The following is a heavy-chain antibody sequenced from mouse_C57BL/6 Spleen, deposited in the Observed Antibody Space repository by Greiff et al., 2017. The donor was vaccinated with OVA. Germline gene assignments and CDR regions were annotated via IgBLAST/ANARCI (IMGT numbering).Heavy chain of an antibody. Sequence: QVQLQQPGAELVKPGASVKLSCKASGYTFTSYWMQWVKQRPGQGLEWIGEIDPSDSYTNYNQKFKGKATLTVDTSSSTAYMQLISLTSDDSAVYYCARDYGHFDYWGQGTTLTVSS. CDR1: GYTFTSYW. CDR2: IDPSDSYT. J-gene: IGHJ2*01. D-gene: IGHD1-1*01. V-gene: IGHV1-50*01. CDR3: ARDYGHFDY.